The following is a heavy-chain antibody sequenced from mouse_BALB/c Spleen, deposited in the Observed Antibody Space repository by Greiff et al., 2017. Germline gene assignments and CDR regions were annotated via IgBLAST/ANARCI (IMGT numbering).Heavy chain of an antibody. CDR1: GFSLTSYG. CDR3: ARDFLYGNYGTDWYFDV. CDR2: IWAGGST. J-gene: IGHJ1*01. V-gene: IGHV2-9*02. Sequence: QVQLKESGPGLVAPSQSLSITCTVSGFSLTSYGVHWVRQPPGKGLEWLGVIWAGGSTNYNSALMSRLSISKDNSKSQVFLKMNSLQTDDTAMYYCARDFLYGNYGTDWYFDVWGAGTTVTVSS. D-gene: IGHD2-10*02.